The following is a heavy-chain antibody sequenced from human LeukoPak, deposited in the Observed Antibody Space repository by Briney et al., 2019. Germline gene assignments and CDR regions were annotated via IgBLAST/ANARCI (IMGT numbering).Heavy chain of an antibody. J-gene: IGHJ4*02. CDR2: ISDSGDST. Sequence: GGSLRLSCAASGFTFSSYAMSWVRQAPGKGLEWVSGISDSGDSTYYADSVRGRFTISRDNSKNTLYLQMNSLRAEDTAVYYCAKESRPNDYWGQGTLVTVSS. CDR3: AKESRPNDY. CDR1: GFTFSSYA. V-gene: IGHV3-23*01.